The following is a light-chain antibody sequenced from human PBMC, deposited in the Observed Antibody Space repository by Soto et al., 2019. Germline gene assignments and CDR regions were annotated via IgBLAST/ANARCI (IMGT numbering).Light chain of an antibody. CDR1: QSIYSK. V-gene: IGKV3-15*01. Sequence: ERVVTQSRATLSVSPGERATLSCRASQSIYSKVAWYQQKPGQAPRLLIYDTSTRATGVPARFSGSGSGTDFTLTISRLEPEDFAVYYCQQYGSSGTFGQGTKV. J-gene: IGKJ1*01. CDR2: DTS. CDR3: QQYGSSGT.